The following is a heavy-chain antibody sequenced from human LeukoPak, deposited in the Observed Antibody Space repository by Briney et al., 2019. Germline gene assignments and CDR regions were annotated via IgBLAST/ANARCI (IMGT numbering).Heavy chain of an antibody. J-gene: IGHJ4*02. V-gene: IGHV3-23*01. CDR1: GFTFSAYA. CDR2: IRGNSERT. Sequence: GGSLRLSCAASGFTFSAYAITWVRQAPGKGLEWVSAIRGNSERTYYADSVRGRFTISRDNSKDTVYLQISSLSVEDTAVYYCAREQSRTRGWYTVDYWGQGTLVAVSS. CDR3: AREQSRTRGWYTVDY. D-gene: IGHD6-19*01.